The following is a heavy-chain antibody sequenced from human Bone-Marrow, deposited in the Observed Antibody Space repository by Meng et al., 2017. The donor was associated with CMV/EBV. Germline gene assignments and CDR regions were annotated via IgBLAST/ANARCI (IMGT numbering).Heavy chain of an antibody. CDR3: ARDVPAYYYDSNGFYYDS. D-gene: IGHD3-22*01. Sequence: GESLKISCAVSGFTFSDYYMTWIRQAPGKGLEWVSCISSTGDTVHYADSVKGRFTISRDNAKNSLYLQMNGLRAEDTAVYYCARDVPAYYYDSNGFYYDSWGQGTLVTVS. CDR2: ISSTGDTV. CDR1: GFTFSDYY. J-gene: IGHJ4*02. V-gene: IGHV3-11*01.